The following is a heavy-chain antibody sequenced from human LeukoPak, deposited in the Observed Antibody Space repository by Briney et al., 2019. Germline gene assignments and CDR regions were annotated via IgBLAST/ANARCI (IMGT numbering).Heavy chain of an antibody. CDR1: GGTVSSYY. V-gene: IGHV4-59*02. J-gene: IGHJ4*02. CDR2: MSYSGRT. Sequence: SETLSLTSTVSGGTVSSYYWSWIRQTPEKGLEWIGYMSYSGRTYYGPSRKSRVTMSVDTSKNPFSLKMSYVTAADTGVYYCARGYCRDDICQVFPYWGQGTLVTVSS. D-gene: IGHD2-21*02. CDR3: ARGYCRDDICQVFPY.